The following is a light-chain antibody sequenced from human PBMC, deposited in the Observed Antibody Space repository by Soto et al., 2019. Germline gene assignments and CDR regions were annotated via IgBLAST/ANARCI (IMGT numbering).Light chain of an antibody. CDR3: QQYGSSSST. Sequence: EIVLTQSPGTLSLSPGERATLSCRASQSISSSYLAWYQQKPGQAPRLRIYAASSRATGIPDRFSGSGSGTDFTLTISRLEPEDFAVYYCQQYGSSSSTFGQGTQLEIK. CDR1: QSISSSY. V-gene: IGKV3-20*01. CDR2: AAS. J-gene: IGKJ2*01.